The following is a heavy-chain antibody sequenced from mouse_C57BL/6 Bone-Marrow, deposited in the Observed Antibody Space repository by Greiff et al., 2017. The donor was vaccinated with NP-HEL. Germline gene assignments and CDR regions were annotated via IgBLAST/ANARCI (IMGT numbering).Heavy chain of an antibody. J-gene: IGHJ2*01. CDR3: AYRYDYFDY. Sequence: QVQLKESGAELAKPGASVKMSCKASGYTFTSYWMHWVKQRPGQGLEWIGYINPSTGYTEYNQKFKDKATLTADKSSSTAYMQLSSLTSEDSAVYYCAYRYDYFDYWGQGTTLTVSS. CDR1: GYTFTSYW. V-gene: IGHV1-7*01. CDR2: INPSTGYT. D-gene: IGHD2-14*01.